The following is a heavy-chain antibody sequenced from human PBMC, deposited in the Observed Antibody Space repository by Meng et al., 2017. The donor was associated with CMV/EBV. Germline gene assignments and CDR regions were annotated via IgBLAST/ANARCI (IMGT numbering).Heavy chain of an antibody. CDR1: GFTFSSYS. D-gene: IGHD3-3*01. CDR2: ISSSSSYI. Sequence: GESLKISCAASGFTFSSYSMNWVRQAPGKGLEWVSSISSSSSYIYYADSVKGRFTISRDNAKNSLYLQMNSLRAEDTAVYYCAREIGTYYDFWSGYYSHYYGMDVWGQGTTVTV. V-gene: IGHV3-21*01. J-gene: IGHJ6*02. CDR3: AREIGTYYDFWSGYYSHYYGMDV.